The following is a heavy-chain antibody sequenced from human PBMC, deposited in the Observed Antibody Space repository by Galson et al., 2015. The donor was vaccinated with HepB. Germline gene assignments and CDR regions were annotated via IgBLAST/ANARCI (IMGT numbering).Heavy chain of an antibody. Sequence: ALSLTCTVSGGSISSGGYYWSWLRQHPGKGLEWIEYIYYSGSTYYNPSLKSRVTISVDTSKNQFSLKLSSVTAADTAVYYCARVASGRGSTTFVDYWGQGTLFTVSS. CDR1: GGSISSGGYY. CDR2: IYYSGST. D-gene: IGHD1-26*01. J-gene: IGHJ4*02. CDR3: ARVASGRGSTTFVDY. V-gene: IGHV4-31*03.